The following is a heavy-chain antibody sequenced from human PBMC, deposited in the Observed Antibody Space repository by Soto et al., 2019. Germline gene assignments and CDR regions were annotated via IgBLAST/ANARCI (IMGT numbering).Heavy chain of an antibody. CDR3: ARAPYNNNDGDFDF. D-gene: IGHD3-10*01. J-gene: IGHJ4*02. CDR2: IYSRDSDT. CDR1: GYRFTNFW. Sequence: GESLEISCQGSGYRFTNFWIDWVRQGPGKGLEWMGIIYSRDSDTRYSPSFQGQATISDNSSISTAHLQWSSLKASDTAIYYCARAPYNNNDGDFDFWGQGTLVTVSS. V-gene: IGHV5-51*01.